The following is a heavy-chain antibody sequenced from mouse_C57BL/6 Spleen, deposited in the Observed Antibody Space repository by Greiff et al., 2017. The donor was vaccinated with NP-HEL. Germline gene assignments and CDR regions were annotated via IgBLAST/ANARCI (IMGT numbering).Heavy chain of an antibody. Sequence: QVQLQQSGAELVKPGASVKISCKASGYAFSSYWMNWVKQRPGKGLEWIGQIYPGDGDTNYNEKFKGKTTLTADKSSSTAYMQLSSLTSEDSAVYFWARSHYYGSSYKYLDVWGKGTTVTVSS. D-gene: IGHD1-1*01. V-gene: IGHV1-80*01. CDR2: IYPGDGDT. CDR3: ARSHYYGSSYKYLDV. CDR1: GYAFSSYW. J-gene: IGHJ1*03.